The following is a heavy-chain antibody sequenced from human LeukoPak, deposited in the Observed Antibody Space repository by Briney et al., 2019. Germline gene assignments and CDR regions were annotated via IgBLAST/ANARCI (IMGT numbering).Heavy chain of an antibody. V-gene: IGHV1-2*02. CDR1: GFTFTDYY. D-gene: IGHD6-13*01. J-gene: IGHJ5*01. CDR3: ARDPPAAGSTKFDF. CDR2: IHPKSGGT. Sequence: GASVKVSCKASGFTFTDYYIHWVRQAPGQGLEWMGSIHPKSGGTKYAQKFQSRVTVTRDTSISAAYMELSRLTSDDTAVYYCARDPPAAGSTKFDFWAQGTLVTVSS.